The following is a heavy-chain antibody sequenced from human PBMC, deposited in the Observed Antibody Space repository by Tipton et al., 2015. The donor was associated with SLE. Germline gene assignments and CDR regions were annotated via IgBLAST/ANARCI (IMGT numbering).Heavy chain of an antibody. D-gene: IGHD3-10*01. J-gene: IGHJ3*02. CDR1: GGSISSHY. Sequence: TLSLTCTVSGGSISSHYWSWIRQPPGKGLEWIGDIYYSGSTNYNPSLKSRVTISVDTSKNQFSLKLSSVTAADTAVYYCARDPGETDAFDIWGQGTMVTVSS. CDR3: ARDPGETDAFDI. V-gene: IGHV4-59*11. CDR2: IYYSGST.